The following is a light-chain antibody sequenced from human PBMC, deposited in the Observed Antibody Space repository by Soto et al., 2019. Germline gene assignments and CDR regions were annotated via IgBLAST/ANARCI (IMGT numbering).Light chain of an antibody. J-gene: IGLJ3*02. CDR3: ISYTTTSTWV. CDR2: EVA. Sequence: QSALTQPASVSGSPGQSTTISCTGTSSDVGGYNFVSWYQQHPGKAPKHIIYEVANRPSGVSSRFSGSKSGNTASLTISGLQAEDEADYYCISYTTTSTWVFGGGTKLTVL. CDR1: SSDVGGYNF. V-gene: IGLV2-14*01.